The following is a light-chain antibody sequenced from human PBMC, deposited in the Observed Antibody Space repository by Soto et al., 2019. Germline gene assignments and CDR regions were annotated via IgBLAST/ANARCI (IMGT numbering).Light chain of an antibody. CDR2: GAS. CDR3: QQRSNWPIT. V-gene: IGKV3-15*01. CDR1: QSVSNN. J-gene: IGKJ5*01. Sequence: EIVTTQSPATLSVSPGERATLSCRASQSVSNNLAWYQQRPGQAPRLLIYGASTRATGVPARFSGSGSGTDFTLTISSLQSEDFAVYYCQQRSNWPITFGQGTRLEI.